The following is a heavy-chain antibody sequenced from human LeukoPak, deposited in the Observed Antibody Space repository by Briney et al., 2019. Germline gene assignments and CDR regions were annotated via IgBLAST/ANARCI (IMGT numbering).Heavy chain of an antibody. V-gene: IGHV1-8*03. J-gene: IGHJ6*03. D-gene: IGHD5-18*01. CDR1: GYTFTSYD. Sequence: GASVKVSCKASGYTFTSYDINWVRQATGQGLEWVGWMNPNSGNTGYAQNFQDRVTITRNTSIGAAYMELSSLRSEDTAVYYCARAPALKDTYGGYHYYMDVWGKGTTVTVSS. CDR3: ARAPALKDTYGGYHYYMDV. CDR2: MNPNSGNT.